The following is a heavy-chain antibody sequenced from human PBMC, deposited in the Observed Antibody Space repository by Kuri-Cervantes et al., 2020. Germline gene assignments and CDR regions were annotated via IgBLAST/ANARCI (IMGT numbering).Heavy chain of an antibody. J-gene: IGHJ6*02. Sequence: GSLRLSCAVYGGSFSGYYWSWIRQPPGKGLEWIGEINHSGSTNYNPSLKSRVTISVDTSKNQFSLKLSSVTAEDTAVYYCARTSAAADYYYYYYGMDVWGQGTTVTVSS. CDR1: GGSFSGYY. D-gene: IGHD6-13*01. CDR2: INHSGST. CDR3: ARTSAAADYYYYYYGMDV. V-gene: IGHV4-34*01.